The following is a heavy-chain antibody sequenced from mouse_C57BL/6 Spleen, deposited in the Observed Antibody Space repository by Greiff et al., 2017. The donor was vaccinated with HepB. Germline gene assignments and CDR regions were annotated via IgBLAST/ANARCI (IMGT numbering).Heavy chain of an antibody. CDR2: ISNGGGST. Sequence: DVKLVESGGGLVQPGGSLKLSCAASGFTFSDYYMYWVRQTPEKRLEWVAYISNGGGSTYYPDTVKGRFTISRDNAKKTLYLQMSRLKSEDTAMYYCARQGYYGSSWDWYFDVWGTGTTVTVSS. J-gene: IGHJ1*03. CDR1: GFTFSDYY. CDR3: ARQGYYGSSWDWYFDV. D-gene: IGHD1-1*01. V-gene: IGHV5-12*01.